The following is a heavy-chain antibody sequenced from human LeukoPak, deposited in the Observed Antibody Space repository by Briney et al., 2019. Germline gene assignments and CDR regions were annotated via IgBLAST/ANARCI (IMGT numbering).Heavy chain of an antibody. CDR2: ISWNSGSI. D-gene: IGHD1-26*01. Sequence: PGGSLRLSCAASGFTFSSYAMSWVRQAPGKGLEWVSGISWNSGSIGYADSVKGRFTISRDNAKNSLYLQMNSLRAEDMALYYCASSGSYYFDAFDIWGQGTMVTVSS. CDR1: GFTFSSYA. CDR3: ASSGSYYFDAFDI. J-gene: IGHJ3*02. V-gene: IGHV3-9*03.